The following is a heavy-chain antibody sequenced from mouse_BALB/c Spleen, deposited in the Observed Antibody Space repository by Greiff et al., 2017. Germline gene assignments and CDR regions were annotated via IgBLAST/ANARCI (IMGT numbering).Heavy chain of an antibody. J-gene: IGHJ1*01. D-gene: IGHD2-3*01. CDR1: GFSLTSYG. CDR3: AKSWDGYYDWYFDV. V-gene: IGHV2-5-1*01. Sequence: VKLVESGPSLVQPSQSLSITCTVSGFSLTSYGVHWVRQSPGKGLEWLGVIWRGGSTDYNAAFMSRLSITKDNSKSQVFFKMNSLQADDTAIYYCAKSWDGYYDWYFDVWGAGTTVTVSS. CDR2: IWRGGST.